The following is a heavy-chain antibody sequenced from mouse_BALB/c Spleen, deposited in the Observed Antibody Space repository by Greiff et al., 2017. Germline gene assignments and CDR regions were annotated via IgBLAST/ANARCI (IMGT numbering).Heavy chain of an antibody. CDR1: GYSFTGYY. J-gene: IGHJ2*01. CDR2: INPYNGAT. D-gene: IGHD2-4*01. V-gene: IGHV1-31*01. Sequence: VQLQQSGPELVKPGASVKISCKASGYSFTGYYMHWVKQSHVKSLEWIGRINPYNGATSYNQNFKDKASLTVVKSSSTAYMELHSLTSEDSAVYYCARSQTPSTMITDYWGQGTTLTVSS. CDR3: ARSQTPSTMITDY.